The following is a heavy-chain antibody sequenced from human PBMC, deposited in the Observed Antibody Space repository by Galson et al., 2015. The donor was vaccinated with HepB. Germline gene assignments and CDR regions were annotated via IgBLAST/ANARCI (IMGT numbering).Heavy chain of an antibody. Sequence: SVKVSCKASGYTFTTYYMHWVRQAPGQGLEWMGIINPSHGGTTYAQKFQGRVTMTRDTSTSTVYMELNSLRSEDTAMYYCARDREASRGWNDDWGQGTLVTVSS. CDR3: ARDREASRGWNDD. J-gene: IGHJ4*02. D-gene: IGHD6-19*01. CDR1: GYTFTTYY. CDR2: INPSHGGT. V-gene: IGHV1-46*03.